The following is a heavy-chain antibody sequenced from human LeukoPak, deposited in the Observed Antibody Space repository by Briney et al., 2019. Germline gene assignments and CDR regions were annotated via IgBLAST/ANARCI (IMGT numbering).Heavy chain of an antibody. D-gene: IGHD6-13*01. CDR1: GYTFTSYY. CDR3: ARDPRFIAAAGTPPINYYYYMDV. J-gene: IGHJ6*03. CDR2: INPSGGST. Sequence: GASVKVSCKASGYTFTSYYMHWVRQAPGQGLEWMGIINPSGGSTSYAQKFQGRVTMSRDTSTSTVYMELSSLRSEDTAVYYCARDPRFIAAAGTPPINYYYYMDVWGKGTTVTVSS. V-gene: IGHV1-46*01.